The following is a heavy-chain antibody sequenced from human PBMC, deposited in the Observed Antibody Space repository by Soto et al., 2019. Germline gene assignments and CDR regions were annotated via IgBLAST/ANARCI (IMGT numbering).Heavy chain of an antibody. CDR1: GFTFSSYG. J-gene: IGHJ6*02. CDR2: ISYDGSNK. V-gene: IGHV3-30*18. Sequence: PGGSLRLSCAASGFTFSSYGMHWVRQAPGKGLEWVAVISYDGSNKYYADSVKGRFTISRDNSKNTLYLQMNSLRAEDTAVYYCAKGWVGDLHYYYGMDVWGQGTTVTVSS. CDR3: AKGWVGDLHYYYGMDV. D-gene: IGHD4-17*01.